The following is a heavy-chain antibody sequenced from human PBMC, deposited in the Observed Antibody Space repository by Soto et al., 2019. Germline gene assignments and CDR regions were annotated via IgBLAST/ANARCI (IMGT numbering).Heavy chain of an antibody. J-gene: IGHJ6*02. D-gene: IGHD2-2*01. CDR1: GFTFSSYG. V-gene: IGHV3-30*18. CDR3: AKLGGGSSTSCQYGSTSGMGV. CDR2: ISYDGSNK. Sequence: QVQLVESGGGVVQPGRSLRLSCAASGFTFSSYGMHWVRQAPGKGLEWVAVISYDGSNKYYADSVKGRFTISRDNSKNTMYQHMHRLGDEDSAVYYCAKLGGGSSTSCQYGSTSGMGVWGQGTPVTGFS.